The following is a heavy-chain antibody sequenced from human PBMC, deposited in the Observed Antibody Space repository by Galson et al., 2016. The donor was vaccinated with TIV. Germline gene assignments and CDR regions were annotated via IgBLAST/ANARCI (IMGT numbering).Heavy chain of an antibody. CDR1: GVMFSSYG. CDR2: IVPMFGTT. J-gene: IGHJ6*02. CDR3: ANEPMAARPNYFYGVDV. D-gene: IGHD6-6*01. Sequence: SVKVSCKASGVMFSSYGIYWVRQVPGQGLEWMGGIVPMFGTTNYAQKFQGRVTITADASTTTAYMELSSLRSEDTAVYYCANEPMAARPNYFYGVDVWGQGTTVTVS. V-gene: IGHV1-69*13.